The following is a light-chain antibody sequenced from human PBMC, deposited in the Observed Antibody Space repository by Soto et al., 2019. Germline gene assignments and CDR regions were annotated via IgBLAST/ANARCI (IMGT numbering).Light chain of an antibody. J-gene: IGKJ2*01. V-gene: IGKV4-1*01. CDR3: QQYHRIPET. CDR1: QSLLCSPNNKNY. Sequence: DVVMTQSPDSLAVSLGERATIKCKSGQSLLCSPNNKNYLAWYQQKPGQPPKLLISWASTRECGVPDRFSGSGSETDFTLTISSLQAEDVAVYYCQQYHRIPETFGQGTRLEIK. CDR2: WAS.